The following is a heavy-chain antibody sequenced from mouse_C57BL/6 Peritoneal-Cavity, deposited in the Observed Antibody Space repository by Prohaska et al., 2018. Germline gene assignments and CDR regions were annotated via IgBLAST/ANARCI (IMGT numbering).Heavy chain of an antibody. V-gene: IGHV8-8*01. J-gene: IGHJ1*03. CDR2: IWWDDDK. CDR3: ARIAFYYYGSSYWYFDV. Sequence: QVTLKESGPGILQPSQTLSLTCSFSGFSLSTFGMGVGWIRQPSGKGLEWLAHIWWDDDKYYNPALKSRLTISKDTSKNRVFLKIANVDTADTATYYCARIAFYYYGSSYWYFDVWGTGTTVTVSS. D-gene: IGHD1-1*01. CDR1: GFSLSTFGMG.